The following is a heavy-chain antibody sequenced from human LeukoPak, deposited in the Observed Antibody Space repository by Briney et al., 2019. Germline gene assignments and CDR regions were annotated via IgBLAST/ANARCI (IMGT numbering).Heavy chain of an antibody. Sequence: PGGSLRLSCAASGFTFSSYAMHWVRQAPGKGLEWVAVISYDGSNKYYADSVKGRFTVSRDNSKNTLYPQMNSLRAEDTAVYYCARDGGRDKEDYWGQGTLVTVSS. CDR1: GFTFSSYA. CDR2: ISYDGSNK. J-gene: IGHJ4*02. V-gene: IGHV3-30-3*01. D-gene: IGHD1-26*01. CDR3: ARDGGRDKEDY.